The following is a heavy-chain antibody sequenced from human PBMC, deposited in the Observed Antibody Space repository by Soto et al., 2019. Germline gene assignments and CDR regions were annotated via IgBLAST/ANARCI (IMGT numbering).Heavy chain of an antibody. V-gene: IGHV4-30-4*01. J-gene: IGHJ4*02. Sequence: SETLSLTCTVSGGSISSGDYYWSWIRQPPGKGLEWNGYIYYSGSTYYNPSLKSRVTISVDTSKNQFSLKLSSVTAAATAVYYCAREAGYCSSTSCSLGTFDYWGQGTLVTVSS. D-gene: IGHD2-2*01. CDR2: IYYSGST. CDR1: GGSISSGDYY. CDR3: AREAGYCSSTSCSLGTFDY.